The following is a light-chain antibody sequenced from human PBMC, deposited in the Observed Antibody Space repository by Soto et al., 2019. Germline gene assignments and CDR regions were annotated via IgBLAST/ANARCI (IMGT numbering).Light chain of an antibody. V-gene: IGLV2-23*02. CDR3: CSYAGSSTVV. Sequence: QSALTQPASVSGSPGQSITISCTGTSSDVGSYNLVSWYQLHPGKAPKLMIYEVTKRPSGISNRFSGSKSVNTASLTISELQAEDEADYYCCSYAGSSTVVFGGGTKLTVL. J-gene: IGLJ2*01. CDR1: SSDVGSYNL. CDR2: EVT.